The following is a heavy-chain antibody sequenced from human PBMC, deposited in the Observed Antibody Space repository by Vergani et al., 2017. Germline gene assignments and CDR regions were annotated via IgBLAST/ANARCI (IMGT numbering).Heavy chain of an antibody. CDR3: AKGSCSSTSCYQPFDY. D-gene: IGHD2-2*01. Sequence: QVQLQQWGAGLLKPSETLSPTCAVYGGSFSGYYWSWIRQTPGKGLEWIGQISYSGDTNYIPSLTSRLTISIDTSKNKFSLKVNSVTAADTAMYYCAKGSCSSTSCYQPFDYWGQGTLVTVSS. V-gene: IGHV4-34*01. J-gene: IGHJ4*02. CDR2: ISYSGDT. CDR1: GGSFSGYY.